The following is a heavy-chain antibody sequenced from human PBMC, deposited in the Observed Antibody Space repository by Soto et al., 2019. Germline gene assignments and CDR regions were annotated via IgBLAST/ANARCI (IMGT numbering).Heavy chain of an antibody. V-gene: IGHV4-59*01. D-gene: IGHD3-9*01. CDR2: LYNSGST. J-gene: IGHJ6*04. CDR3: AKGLRYFDWAPMDV. Sequence: PSETLSLTCTVSGGSIRSYYWSWIRQAPGKGLEWIGYLYNSGSTVYNPSLKSRVTISVDTSKNQFSLKLNSVTAADTAVYYCAKGLRYFDWAPMDVWGKGTTVTVSS. CDR1: GGSIRSYY.